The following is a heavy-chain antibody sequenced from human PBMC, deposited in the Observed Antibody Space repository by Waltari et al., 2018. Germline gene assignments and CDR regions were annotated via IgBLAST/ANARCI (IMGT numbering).Heavy chain of an antibody. CDR3: ARMVRGYCSSTSCHTDH. Sequence: QLQLQESGPGLVKPSETLSLTCTVSGGSISSSSYYWGWVRKPLGKGLGWIGSIYYSGSTYYNPYLKSRVTISEDTSKNQFSLRVSSVTAADTAVFYCARMVRGYCSSTSCHTDHWGQGTLVTVSS. CDR1: GGSISSSSYY. J-gene: IGHJ4*02. V-gene: IGHV4-39*07. D-gene: IGHD2-2*01. CDR2: IYYSGST.